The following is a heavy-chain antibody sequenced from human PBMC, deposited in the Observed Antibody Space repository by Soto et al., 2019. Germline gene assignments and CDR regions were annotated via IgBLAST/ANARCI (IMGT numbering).Heavy chain of an antibody. J-gene: IGHJ3*02. CDR3: AKDPPNEDILSRFKDAFDI. CDR1: GFTFSSYA. CDR2: IRGSGGST. Sequence: VPLLESGGGLVQPGGSLRLSCAASGFTFSSYAMSWVRQAPGKRLEWVSAIRGSGGSTYYADSVKGRCTISRDNSKNTLYLQMNSRRAEDTAVYYCAKDPPNEDILSRFKDAFDIWGQGTTVTVSS. D-gene: IGHD3-9*01. V-gene: IGHV3-23*01.